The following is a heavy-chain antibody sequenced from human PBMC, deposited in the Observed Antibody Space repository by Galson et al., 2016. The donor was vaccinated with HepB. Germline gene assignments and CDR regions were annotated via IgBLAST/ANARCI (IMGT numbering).Heavy chain of an antibody. V-gene: IGHV3-33*01. J-gene: IGHJ4*02. D-gene: IGHD4-17*01. CDR3: ARDYGDYFTDY. CDR1: GFTFSTYA. Sequence: SLRLSCAASGFTFSTYAMHWVRQAPGKGLEWVAVISYDGSSEYYIDSVKGRFTISRDNSRNTLYLQMNSLRAEDTAVYYCARDYGDYFTDYWGQGTLVTVSS. CDR2: ISYDGSSE.